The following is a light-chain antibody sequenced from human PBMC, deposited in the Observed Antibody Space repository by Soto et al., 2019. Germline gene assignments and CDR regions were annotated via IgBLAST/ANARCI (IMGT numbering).Light chain of an antibody. CDR3: QQYGSSRWK. Sequence: EIVLTQSPGTLSLSPGERATLSCRASQSVSSIYLAWYQQKPGQAPRLLIYGASSRATGIPHRFSGSGSGTAFTLTISRLEPEDFAVYYCQQYGSSRWKFGQGTKVEI. J-gene: IGKJ1*01. CDR1: QSVSSIY. CDR2: GAS. V-gene: IGKV3-20*01.